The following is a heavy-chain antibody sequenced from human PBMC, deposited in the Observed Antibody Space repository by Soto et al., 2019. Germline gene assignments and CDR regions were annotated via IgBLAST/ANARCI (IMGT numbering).Heavy chain of an antibody. CDR3: ARAPARNYYDSSGPAPRYGMDV. J-gene: IGHJ6*02. D-gene: IGHD3-22*01. Sequence: GSLRLSCAASGFTFSSYGMHWVRQAPGKGLEGGAVIWDDGSKKYYADSVKGRFTISRDNSKNTLYLQMNSLRAEDTAVFYCARAPARNYYDSSGPAPRYGMDVWGQGTTVTVSS. CDR2: IWDDGSKK. CDR1: GFTFSSYG. V-gene: IGHV3-33*01.